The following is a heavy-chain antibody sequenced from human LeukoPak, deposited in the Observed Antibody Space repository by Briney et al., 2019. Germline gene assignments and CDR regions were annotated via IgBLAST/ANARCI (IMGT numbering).Heavy chain of an antibody. Sequence: GGSLRLSCAASGFSFSAYWMSWVRQAPGKGLEWVANIKQDGSEKYYVDSVKGRFTISRENAKNSVYLQMNSLRVEDTAVYYCARVGSFTHQWSGWGQGTLVTVSS. V-gene: IGHV3-7*03. D-gene: IGHD2-15*01. J-gene: IGHJ4*02. CDR1: GFSFSAYW. CDR3: ARVGSFTHQWSG. CDR2: IKQDGSEK.